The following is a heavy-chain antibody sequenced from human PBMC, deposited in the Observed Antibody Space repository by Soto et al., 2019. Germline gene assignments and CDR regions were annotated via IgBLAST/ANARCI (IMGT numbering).Heavy chain of an antibody. CDR1: GFTFSSYE. Sequence: GSLRLSCAASGFTFSSYEMNWVRQAPGKGLEWVSYISSSGSTIYYADSVKGRFTISRDNANNSLYLQMNSLRAEDTAVYYCASLYSYRSGSFDYWGQGTLVTVSS. CDR2: ISSSGSTI. CDR3: ASLYSYRSGSFDY. V-gene: IGHV3-48*03. J-gene: IGHJ4*02. D-gene: IGHD5-18*01.